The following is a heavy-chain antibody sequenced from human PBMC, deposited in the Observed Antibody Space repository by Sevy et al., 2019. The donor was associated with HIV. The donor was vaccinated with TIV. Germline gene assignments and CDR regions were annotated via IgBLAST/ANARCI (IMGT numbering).Heavy chain of an antibody. CDR1: GYTFTSYG. D-gene: IGHD6-19*01. J-gene: IGHJ5*02. V-gene: IGHV1-18*01. CDR3: ARWAVAGGANWFDP. CDR2: ISAYNGNT. Sequence: ASVKVSCKASGYTFTSYGISWVRQAPGQGLEWMGWISAYNGNTNYAQKLQGRFTMTTDTSTSTAYMELWSLRSDDTAVYYWARWAVAGGANWFDPWGQGTLVTVSS.